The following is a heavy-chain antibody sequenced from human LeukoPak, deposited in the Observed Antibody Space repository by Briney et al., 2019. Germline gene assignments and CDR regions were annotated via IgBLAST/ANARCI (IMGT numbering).Heavy chain of an antibody. Sequence: SETLSLTCTVSGGSISSGGYYWSWIRQHPGKGLEWIGYIYYSGSTYYNPSLKSRVTISVDTSKNQFSLKLSSVTAADTAVCYCARDTAMVNAHYFDYWGQGTLVTVSS. CDR3: ARDTAMVNAHYFDY. CDR2: IYYSGST. CDR1: GGSISSGGYY. J-gene: IGHJ4*02. V-gene: IGHV4-31*03. D-gene: IGHD5-18*01.